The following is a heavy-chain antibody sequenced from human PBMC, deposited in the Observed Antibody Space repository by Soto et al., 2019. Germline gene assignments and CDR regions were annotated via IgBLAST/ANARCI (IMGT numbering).Heavy chain of an antibody. D-gene: IGHD5-18*01. CDR3: ATGGHNDGYDFYHGIDV. V-gene: IGHV1-69*01. Sequence: QVQVVQSGAEVKKPGSSVTVSCKVYGGIFTNNAIRWERQAPGQGLERMVGVIPLFDTAYDAEIFRGRLRSSADGATTTAYMELSGLTSADTAVYFCATGGHNDGYDFYHGIDVWGQGTTVTV. CDR2: VIPLFDTA. J-gene: IGHJ6*02. CDR1: GGIFTNNA.